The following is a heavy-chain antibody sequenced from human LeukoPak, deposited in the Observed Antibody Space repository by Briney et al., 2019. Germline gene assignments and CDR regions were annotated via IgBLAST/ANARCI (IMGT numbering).Heavy chain of an antibody. CDR3: ARGMEYKFWPPLPFGF. CDR1: GFTFSSYW. D-gene: IGHD3-3*01. CDR2: IKQDGSEK. V-gene: IGHV3-7*04. J-gene: IGHJ4*02. Sequence: GGSLRLSCAGSGFTFSSYWMSWVRQAPGKGLEWVANIKQDGSEKYYVDSVKGRFTISRDNAKNSLYLQMNSLRAEDTAVYYCARGMEYKFWPPLPFGFWGQGTLVTVSS.